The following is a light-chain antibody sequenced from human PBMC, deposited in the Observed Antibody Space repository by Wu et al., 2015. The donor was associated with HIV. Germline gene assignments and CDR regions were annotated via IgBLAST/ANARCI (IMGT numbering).Light chain of an antibody. CDR1: QSVATN. CDR2: GAS. Sequence: EIVLTQSPATLSLSPGERATLSCRASQSVATNLAWYQQKPGQSPRLLIYGASNRATDIPARFSGSGSGTDFILTITSLEPEDFATYSCQQRLNWPLTFGQGTRLXI. CDR3: QQRLNWPLT. V-gene: IGKV3-11*01. J-gene: IGKJ5*01.